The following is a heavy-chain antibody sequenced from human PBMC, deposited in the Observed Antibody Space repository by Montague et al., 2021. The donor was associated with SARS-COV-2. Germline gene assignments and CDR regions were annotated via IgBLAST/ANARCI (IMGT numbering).Heavy chain of an antibody. J-gene: IGHJ5*02. V-gene: IGHV4-4*02. CDR3: ARRYCSSTSCPKWFDP. CDR2: IYHSGST. D-gene: IGHD2-2*01. Sequence: SETLSLTCAVSGGSISSSNWWSWVRQPPGKGLEWIGEIYHSGSTNYNPSLKSRVTISVDKSKNQFSLKLSSVTAAVTAVYYCARRYCSSTSCPKWFDPWGQGTLVTVSS. CDR1: GGSISSSNW.